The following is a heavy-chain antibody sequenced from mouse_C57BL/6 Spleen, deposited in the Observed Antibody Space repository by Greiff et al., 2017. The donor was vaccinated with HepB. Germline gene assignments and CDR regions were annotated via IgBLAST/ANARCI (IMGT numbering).Heavy chain of an antibody. CDR1: GYAFSSYW. J-gene: IGHJ2*01. CDR3: AIHYYGSSYEDY. D-gene: IGHD1-1*01. Sequence: VQRVESGAELVKPGASVKISCKASGYAFSSYWMNWVKQRPGKGLEWIGQIYPGDGDTNYNGKFKGKATLTADKSSSTAYMQLSSLTSEDSAVYFCAIHYYGSSYEDYWGQGTTLTVSS. V-gene: IGHV1-80*01. CDR2: IYPGDGDT.